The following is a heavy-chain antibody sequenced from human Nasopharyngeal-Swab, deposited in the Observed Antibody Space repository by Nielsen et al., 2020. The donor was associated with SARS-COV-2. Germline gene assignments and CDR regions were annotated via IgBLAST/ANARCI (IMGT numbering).Heavy chain of an antibody. CDR2: INHSGST. V-gene: IGHV4-34*01. J-gene: IGHJ6*02. Sequence: WMGQRGGTGREWIGEINHSGSTNYNPSLKSRVTISVDTSKNQFSLKLSSVTAADTAVYYCARGGYSGYHYYYYGMDVWGQGTTVTVSS. D-gene: IGHD5-12*01. CDR3: ARGGYSGYHYYYYGMDV.